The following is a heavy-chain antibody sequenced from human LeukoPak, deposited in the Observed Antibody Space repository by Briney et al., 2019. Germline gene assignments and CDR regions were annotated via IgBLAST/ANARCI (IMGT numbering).Heavy chain of an antibody. CDR1: GGSISSGGYY. Sequence: SETLSLTCTVSGGSISSGGYYWSWIRQHPGKGLEWIGYIYYSGSTYCNPSLKSRVTISVDTSKNQFSLKLSSVTAADTAVYYCARDHPLYYYYGMDVWGQGTTVTVSS. V-gene: IGHV4-31*03. CDR3: ARDHPLYYYYGMDV. J-gene: IGHJ6*02. CDR2: IYYSGST.